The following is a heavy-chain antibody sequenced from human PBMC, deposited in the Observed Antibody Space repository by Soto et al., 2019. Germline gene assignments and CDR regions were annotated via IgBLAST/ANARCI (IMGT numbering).Heavy chain of an antibody. J-gene: IGHJ3*02. CDR1: GGTINNYV. CDR2: IIPSYDAA. D-gene: IGHD2-15*01. Sequence: QVHLIQSGAEVQKPGSSVKVSCEASGGTINNYVISWLRQAPGQGLEWMGGIIPSYDAANYARKFRGRLTITADKSTNTAYMELNSLRPEDTATYYCARYWSAGTFYGAFEIWGQGTTVIVS. CDR3: ARYWSAGTFYGAFEI. V-gene: IGHV1-69*06.